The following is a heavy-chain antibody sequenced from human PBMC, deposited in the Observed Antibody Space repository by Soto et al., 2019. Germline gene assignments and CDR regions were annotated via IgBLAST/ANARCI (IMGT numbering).Heavy chain of an antibody. Sequence: SETLSLTCTVSGGSISSYYWSWIRQPPGKGLEWIGYIYYSGSTNYNPSLKSRVTISVDTSKNQFSLKLSSVTAADTAVYYCARHLDYGGNFDYWGQGTLVTVSS. J-gene: IGHJ4*02. CDR3: ARHLDYGGNFDY. V-gene: IGHV4-59*01. D-gene: IGHD4-17*01. CDR1: GGSISSYY. CDR2: IYYSGST.